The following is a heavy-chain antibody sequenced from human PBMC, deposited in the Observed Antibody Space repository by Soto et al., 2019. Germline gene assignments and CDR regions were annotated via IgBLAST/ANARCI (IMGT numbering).Heavy chain of an antibody. D-gene: IGHD2-2*01. Sequence: QVQLVQSGAEVKKPGSSVKVSCKASGGTFSSYAISWVRQAPGQGLEWMGGIIPIFGTANYAQKFQGRVTITADESTSTAYMELSSLRSEDTAVYYCARASVPAAPYYYYYYGMDVWGQGTTVPVSS. V-gene: IGHV1-69*12. CDR1: GGTFSSYA. CDR3: ARASVPAAPYYYYYYGMDV. J-gene: IGHJ6*02. CDR2: IIPIFGTA.